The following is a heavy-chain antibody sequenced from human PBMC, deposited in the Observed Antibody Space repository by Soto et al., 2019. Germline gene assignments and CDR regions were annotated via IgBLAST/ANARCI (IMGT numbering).Heavy chain of an antibody. J-gene: IGHJ4*02. CDR1: GFTFSTYA. CDR2: LFGSGGGI. CDR3: AKDRQPDGLWPFDH. V-gene: IGHV3-23*01. Sequence: EVQLLESGGGLVQPGGSLRLSCAASGFTFSTYAMSWVRQAPGKGLEWVSGLFGSGGGISYADSVKGLFTISRDNTNNILYLQMHSRRVEDTAVYYCAKDRQPDGLWPFDHWGQGTLVTVSS. D-gene: IGHD2-8*01.